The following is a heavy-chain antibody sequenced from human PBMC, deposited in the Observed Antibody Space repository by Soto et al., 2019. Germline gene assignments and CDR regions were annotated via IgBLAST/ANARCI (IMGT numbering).Heavy chain of an antibody. CDR1: GFTFSSYA. CDR2: ISGSGGST. Sequence: EVQLLESGGGLVQPGGSLRLSCAASGFTFSSYAMSWGRQAPGKGLEWVSAISGSGGSTYYADSVKGRFTISRDNYKRTLYLQMTSLSAEDTAVYYCAKELPNCRSTSCSPRKPRAFDYWGQGTLVVVSS. D-gene: IGHD2-2*01. CDR3: AKELPNCRSTSCSPRKPRAFDY. V-gene: IGHV3-23*01. J-gene: IGHJ4*02.